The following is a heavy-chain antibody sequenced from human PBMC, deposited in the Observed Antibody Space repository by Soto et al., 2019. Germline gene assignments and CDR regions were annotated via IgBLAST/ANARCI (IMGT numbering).Heavy chain of an antibody. D-gene: IGHD2-15*01. CDR3: ARGMFPHSAATGDNSVAP. Sequence: EVQLVESGGGLVQPGGSLRLSCAASGFTFSNYWMHWVRQVPGKGLLWVSRINSDGISTNYADSVKGRFTISRANAKNTLYLQMNSLRAEDTAVYYFARGMFPHSAATGDNSVAPWGQGTRVTVSS. CDR2: INSDGIST. J-gene: IGHJ5*02. V-gene: IGHV3-74*01. CDR1: GFTFSNYW.